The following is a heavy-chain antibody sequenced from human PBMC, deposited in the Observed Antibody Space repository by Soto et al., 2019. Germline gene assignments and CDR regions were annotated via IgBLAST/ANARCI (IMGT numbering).Heavy chain of an antibody. J-gene: IGHJ6*02. CDR2: ISTYNGDA. V-gene: IGHV1-18*01. CDR1: GYTFSRSG. D-gene: IGHD1-26*01. Sequence: QVQLVQSGAEVRKPGASVKVSCKTSGYTFSRSGISWVRQAPGQGLEWMGWISTYNGDANYAQKLQGRVTMTTDTSMSPAFMEQRSLTSDDTAVYYCARSGSVPYYYGLDVWGQGTTVTVSS. CDR3: ARSGSVPYYYGLDV.